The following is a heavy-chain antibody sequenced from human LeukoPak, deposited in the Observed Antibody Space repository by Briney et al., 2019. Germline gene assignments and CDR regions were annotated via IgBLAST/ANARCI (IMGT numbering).Heavy chain of an antibody. D-gene: IGHD5-12*01. V-gene: IGHV4-39*07. J-gene: IGHJ6*03. CDR2: LIGSVDYSGST. CDR1: GGSISSRSYY. Sequence: PSETLSLTCTVSGGSISSRSYYWGWIRQPPGKGLEWIGSLIGSVDYSGSTYYNPSLKSPVTISVDTSKNQFSLKLTSVTAADTAVYYCARVVRGYSGYDPGYYNYYYMDVWGKGTTVTVSS. CDR3: ARVVRGYSGYDPGYYNYYYMDV.